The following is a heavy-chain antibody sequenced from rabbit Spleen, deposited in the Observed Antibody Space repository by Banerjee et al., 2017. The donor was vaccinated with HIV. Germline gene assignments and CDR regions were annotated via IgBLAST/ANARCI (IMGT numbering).Heavy chain of an antibody. CDR1: GFSFSSNW. V-gene: IGHV1S40*01. Sequence: QSLEESGGDLVKPGAPLTLTCTASGFSFSSNWMCWVRQAPGKGLEWIGCISTSSGSTYYASWAKGRFTISKPSSTTVTLQMTSLTAADTATYFCARDHHNSNNLWGPGTLVTVS. J-gene: IGHJ6*01. CDR2: ISTSSGST. CDR3: ARDHHNSNNL.